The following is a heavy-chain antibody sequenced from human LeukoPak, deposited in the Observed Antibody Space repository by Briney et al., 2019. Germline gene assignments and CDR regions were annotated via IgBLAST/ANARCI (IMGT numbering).Heavy chain of an antibody. CDR2: IHYSGTT. J-gene: IGHJ4*02. CDR3: ARFGTSSSRFFDQ. Sequence: AETLSLTCTVSGGSISAYYWSWIRQPPGKGLEWIGYIHYSGTTNYYPSLKSRVTIALDTSRNQFSLKLNSVTAADTAVYYCARFGTSSSRFFDQWGQGTLVTVSS. D-gene: IGHD6-6*01. V-gene: IGHV4-59*01. CDR1: GGSISAYY.